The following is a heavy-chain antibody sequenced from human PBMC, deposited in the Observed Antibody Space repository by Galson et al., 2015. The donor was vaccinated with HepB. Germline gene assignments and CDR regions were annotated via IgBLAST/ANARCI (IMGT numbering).Heavy chain of an antibody. Sequence: SLRLSCAASGFTFSSYAVSWVRQAPGKGLEWVSYISSSSSTIYYADSVKGRFTISRDNAKNSLYLQMNSLRAEDTAVYYCARDRGYSYGLSFRGQGTLVTVSS. CDR3: ARDRGYSYGLSF. J-gene: IGHJ4*02. CDR2: ISSSSSTI. V-gene: IGHV3-48*01. D-gene: IGHD5-18*01. CDR1: GFTFSSYA.